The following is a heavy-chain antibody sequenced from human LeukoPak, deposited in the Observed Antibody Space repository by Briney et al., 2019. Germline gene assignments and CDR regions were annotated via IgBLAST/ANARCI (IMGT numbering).Heavy chain of an antibody. CDR2: INPKTLGT. V-gene: IGHV1-2*02. J-gene: IGHJ4*02. Sequence: ASVKVSCKASGYTFTGYYMHWVRQAPGRGLEWMGWINPKTLGTNYAQKFRGRVTMTRDTSITTVYMELSSLRSDDTAVYYCARDSLSDDSSGYYDFWGQGTLVTVST. D-gene: IGHD3-22*01. CDR3: ARDSLSDDSSGYYDF. CDR1: GYTFTGYY.